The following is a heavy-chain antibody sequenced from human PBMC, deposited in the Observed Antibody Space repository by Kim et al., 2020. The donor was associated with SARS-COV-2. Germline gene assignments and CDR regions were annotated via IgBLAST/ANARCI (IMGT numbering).Heavy chain of an antibody. CDR3: ARYPDYYYYYGMDV. CDR2: ISSSGSTI. CDR1: GFTFSSYE. V-gene: IGHV3-48*03. Sequence: GGSLRLSCAASGFTFSSYEMNWVRQAPGKGLEWVSYISSSGSTIYYADSVKGRFTISRDNAKNSLYLQMNSLRAEDTAVYYCARYPDYYYYYGMDVWGQGTTVTVSS. J-gene: IGHJ6*02.